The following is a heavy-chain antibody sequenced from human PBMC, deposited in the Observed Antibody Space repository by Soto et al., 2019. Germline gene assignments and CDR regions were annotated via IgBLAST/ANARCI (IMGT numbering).Heavy chain of an antibody. Sequence: QVQLVESGGGVVQPGRSLRLSCAASGFTFSSYGMHWVRQAPGKGLEWVAVIWYDGSNKYYADSVKGRFTISRDNSKNTLDLQMNSLRAEDTAVYYCASDFSGSYYFDYWGQGPQVTVSS. CDR1: GFTFSSYG. CDR3: ASDFSGSYYFDY. V-gene: IGHV3-33*01. D-gene: IGHD1-26*01. J-gene: IGHJ4*02. CDR2: IWYDGSNK.